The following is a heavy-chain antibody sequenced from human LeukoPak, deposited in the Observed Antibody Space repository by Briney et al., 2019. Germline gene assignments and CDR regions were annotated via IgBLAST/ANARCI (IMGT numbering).Heavy chain of an antibody. CDR3: ARTWLGFDP. J-gene: IGHJ5*02. CDR2: ISTNSAFI. CDR1: GFTFINYS. V-gene: IGHV3-21*01. Sequence: GGSLRLSCTASGFTFINYSMNWVRQAPGKGLEWVSSISTNSAFIYYADSVKGRFTISRDNAKNSLYLQMNSLRAEDTAVYYCARTWLGFDPWGQGTLVTVSS. D-gene: IGHD3-22*01.